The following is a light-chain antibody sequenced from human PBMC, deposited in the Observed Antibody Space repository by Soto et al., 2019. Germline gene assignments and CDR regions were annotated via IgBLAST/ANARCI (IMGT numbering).Light chain of an antibody. Sequence: QSALTQPPSASGSPGQSVAISCTGTSSDVGGYNYVSWYQQHPGKAPKLMIYEVNKRPSGVPDRFSGSKSGNTASLTISGLQDEDEAAYYCSSYTNKNTWVFGGGTQLTVL. CDR1: SSDVGGYNY. CDR3: SSYTNKNTWV. J-gene: IGLJ3*02. CDR2: EVN. V-gene: IGLV2-8*01.